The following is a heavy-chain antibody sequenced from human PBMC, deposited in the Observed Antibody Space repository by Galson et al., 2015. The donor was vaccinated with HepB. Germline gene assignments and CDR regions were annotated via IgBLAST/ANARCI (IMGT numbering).Heavy chain of an antibody. V-gene: IGHV1-69*13. Sequence: SVKVSCKASGGTFSSYAISWVRQAPGQGLEWMGGIIPIFGTANYAQKFQGRVTITADESTSTAYMELSSLRSEDTAVYYCARTNSGYDSVGLWGYGYYYYGMDVWGQGTTATVSS. CDR2: IIPIFGTA. D-gene: IGHD5-12*01. CDR3: ARTNSGYDSVGLWGYGYYYYGMDV. J-gene: IGHJ6*02. CDR1: GGTFSSYA.